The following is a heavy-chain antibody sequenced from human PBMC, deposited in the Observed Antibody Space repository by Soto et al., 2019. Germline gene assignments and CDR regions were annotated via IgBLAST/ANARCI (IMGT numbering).Heavy chain of an antibody. Sequence: QVQLVQSGAEVKKPGASVKVSCKASGYTFTGYYMHWVRQAPGQGLEWMGWINPNSGGTNYAQKFQGWVTMTRDTSISTAYMELSRLRSDDTAVYYCARGPPADHTHPDAFDIWGQGTMVTVSS. D-gene: IGHD2-2*01. V-gene: IGHV1-2*04. CDR3: ARGPPADHTHPDAFDI. CDR2: INPNSGGT. CDR1: GYTFTGYY. J-gene: IGHJ3*02.